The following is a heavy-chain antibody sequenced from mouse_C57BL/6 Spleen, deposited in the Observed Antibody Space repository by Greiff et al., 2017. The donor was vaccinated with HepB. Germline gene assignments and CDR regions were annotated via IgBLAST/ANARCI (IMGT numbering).Heavy chain of an antibody. CDR1: GYTFTSYW. CDR3: TRSPCYDYAMDY. Sequence: EVQLQQSGTVLARPGASVKMSCKTSGYTFTSYWMHWVKQRPGQGLEWIGAIYPGNSDTSYNQKFKGKAKLTAVTSASTAYMELSSLTNEDSAVYYCTRSPCYDYAMDYWGQGTSVTVSS. CDR2: IYPGNSDT. V-gene: IGHV1-5*01. J-gene: IGHJ4*01. D-gene: IGHD2-3*01.